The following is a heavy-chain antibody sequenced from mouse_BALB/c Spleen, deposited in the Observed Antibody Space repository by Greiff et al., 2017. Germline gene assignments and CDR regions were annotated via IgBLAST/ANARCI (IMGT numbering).Heavy chain of an antibody. D-gene: IGHD2-14*01. J-gene: IGHJ3*01. CDR3: TTYYRYDAWFAY. CDR2: IYPSDSYT. Sequence: VQLQQSGAELVRPGASVKLSCKASGYTFTSYWINWVKQRPGQGLEWIGNIYPSDSYTNYNQKFKDKATLTVDKSSSTAYMQLSSPTSEDSAVYYCTTYYRYDAWFAYWGQGTLVTVSA. CDR1: GYTFTSYW. V-gene: IGHV1-69*02.